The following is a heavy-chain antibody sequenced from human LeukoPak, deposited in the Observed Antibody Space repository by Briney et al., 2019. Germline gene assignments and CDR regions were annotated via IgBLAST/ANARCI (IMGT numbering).Heavy chain of an antibody. Sequence: GGSLRLSCAASGFTFSSYAMHWVRQAPGKGLEWVAVISYDGSNKYYADSVKGRFTISRDNSKNTLYLRMNSLRAEDTAVYYCARVHGSGSYFSAGYWGQGTLVTVSS. CDR2: ISYDGSNK. J-gene: IGHJ4*02. CDR3: ARVHGSGSYFSAGY. D-gene: IGHD3-10*01. V-gene: IGHV3-30*04. CDR1: GFTFSSYA.